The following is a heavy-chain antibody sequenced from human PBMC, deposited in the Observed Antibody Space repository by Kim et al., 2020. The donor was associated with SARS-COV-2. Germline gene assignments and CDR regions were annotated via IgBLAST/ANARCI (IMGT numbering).Heavy chain of an antibody. CDR1: GYTFDTYA. D-gene: IGHD3-10*01. V-gene: IGHV1-3*01. Sequence: ASVKVSCKASGYTFDTYALYWVRRPPGQGFDWMGWLNGGNGNTRFSQNFQGRVTIRRDTSATTAYMELSSLTPKDTAVYYCAREGSGSYNWLDPWRQGTLVTVSS. J-gene: IGHJ5*02. CDR3: AREGSGSYNWLDP. CDR2: LNGGNGNT.